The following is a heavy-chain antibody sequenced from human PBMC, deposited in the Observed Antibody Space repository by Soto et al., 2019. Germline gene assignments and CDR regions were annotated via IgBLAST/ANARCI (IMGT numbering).Heavy chain of an antibody. CDR2: VTGDGHTI. J-gene: IGHJ4*02. Sequence: GGSLRLSCAASGFTFANSWMHWIRQAPGKGPEWVSRVTGDGHTIQYADSVKGRFTVSRDNAKNTLYLQMNSLRAEDTAVYYCATAEVDYWGPGTLVTVSS. CDR1: GFTFANSW. V-gene: IGHV3-74*01. CDR3: ATAEVDY.